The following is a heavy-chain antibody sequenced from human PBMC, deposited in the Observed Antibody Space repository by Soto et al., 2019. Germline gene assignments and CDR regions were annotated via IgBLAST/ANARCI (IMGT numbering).Heavy chain of an antibody. V-gene: IGHV3-30*03. CDR3: ARHVASTVTTSDWFDP. CDR1: GFTFSRFG. Sequence: QVQLVESGGGVVQPGRSLRLSCAASGFTFSRFGMHWVRQAPGKGLEWVAVISYDGSTIFYGDSVKGRFTISRDNSKNTLYLHMSSLRPDDTAVYFCARHVASTVTTSDWFDPWGQGTLVTVSS. J-gene: IGHJ5*02. CDR2: ISYDGSTI. D-gene: IGHD4-4*01.